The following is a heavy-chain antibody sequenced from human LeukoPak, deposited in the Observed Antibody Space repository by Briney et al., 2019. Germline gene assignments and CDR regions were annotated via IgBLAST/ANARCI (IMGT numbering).Heavy chain of an antibody. V-gene: IGHV1-69*13. D-gene: IGHD3-10*01. CDR3: AIGRYYGSGSFLYYGYMDV. CDR1: GGTFSSYG. CDR2: IMPIFGTA. J-gene: IGHJ6*03. Sequence: GASVKVSCKASGGTFSSYGISWVRQAPGQGLEWMGGIMPIFGTANHAQNVHGRVTITADESTSTAYMELSSLRSEDTAVYYCAIGRYYGSGSFLYYGYMDVWGKGTTVTMSS.